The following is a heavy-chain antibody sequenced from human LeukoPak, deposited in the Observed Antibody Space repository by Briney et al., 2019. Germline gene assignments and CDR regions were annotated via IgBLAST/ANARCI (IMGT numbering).Heavy chain of an antibody. CDR1: GFTFSSYA. D-gene: IGHD2-2*01. V-gene: IGHV3-30-3*01. CDR2: TSYDGSNK. Sequence: GRSLRLSCAASGFTFSSYAMHWVRQAPGKGLEWVAVTSYDGSNKYYADSVKGRFTISRDNSKNTLYLQMNSLRAEDTAVYYCARALGNVPVATDYYYYYGVDVWGQGTTVTVSS. J-gene: IGHJ6*02. CDR3: ARALGNVPVATDYYYYYGVDV.